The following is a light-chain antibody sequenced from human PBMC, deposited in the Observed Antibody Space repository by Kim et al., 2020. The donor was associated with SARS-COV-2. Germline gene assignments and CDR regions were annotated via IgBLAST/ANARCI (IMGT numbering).Light chain of an antibody. J-gene: IGKJ2*01. Sequence: VSPGESASLSCRASQSVNSNLAWYQQRPGQPPRLLIFGASTRASDIPARFSGSGSGTEFTLTISSLQSEDFAVYYCQQYNSWPPYTFGQGTKLEI. CDR1: QSVNSN. CDR2: GAS. CDR3: QQYNSWPPYT. V-gene: IGKV3-15*01.